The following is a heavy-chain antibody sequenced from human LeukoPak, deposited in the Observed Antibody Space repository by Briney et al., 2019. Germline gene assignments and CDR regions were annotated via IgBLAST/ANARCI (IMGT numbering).Heavy chain of an antibody. CDR3: ARGGVGSGSYNVDNWFDP. J-gene: IGHJ5*02. V-gene: IGHV1-18*01. CDR2: INPYNGNT. CDR1: GYSFTSYG. D-gene: IGHD3-10*01. Sequence: GASVKVSCKASGYSFTSYGITWVRQAPGQGLEWMGWINPYNGNTNYAQKLQGRVTMTTDTSTSTAYMDLRSLRSDDTAVYYCARGGVGSGSYNVDNWFDPWGQGTLVTVSS.